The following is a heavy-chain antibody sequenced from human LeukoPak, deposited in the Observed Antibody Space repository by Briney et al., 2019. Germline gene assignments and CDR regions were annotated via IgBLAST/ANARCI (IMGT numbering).Heavy chain of an antibody. CDR2: INPNSGGT. D-gene: IGHD6-13*01. CDR1: GYTFTGYY. J-gene: IGHJ6*02. CDR3: ARQRTSSSWYRYYGMHV. V-gene: IGHV1-2*02. Sequence: ASVKVSCKASGYTFTGYYMHWVRQAPGQGLEWMGWINPNSGGTNYAQKFQGRVTMTRDTSISTAYMELSRLRSDDTAVYYCARQRTSSSWYRYYGMHVWGQGTTVTVSS.